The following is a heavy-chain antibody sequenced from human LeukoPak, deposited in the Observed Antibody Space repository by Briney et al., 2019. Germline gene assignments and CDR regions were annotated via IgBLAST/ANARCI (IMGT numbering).Heavy chain of an antibody. V-gene: IGHV4-59*12. Sequence: SETLSLTCTVSGGSISSYYWSWIRQPPGKGLEWIGYIYYSGSTNYNPSLKSRVTISVDTSKNQFSLKLSSVTAADTAVYYCASPTPPYYDSSGYYRDYWGQGTLVTVSS. D-gene: IGHD3-22*01. CDR2: IYYSGST. CDR3: ASPTPPYYDSSGYYRDY. J-gene: IGHJ4*02. CDR1: GGSISSYY.